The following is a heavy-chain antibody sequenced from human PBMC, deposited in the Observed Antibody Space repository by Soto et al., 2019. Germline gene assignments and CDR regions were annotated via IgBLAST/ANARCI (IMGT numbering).Heavy chain of an antibody. CDR2: IYYSGST. D-gene: IGHD6-13*01. V-gene: IGHV4-59*01. CDR1: GGSISSYY. Sequence: PSETLSLTCTVSGGSISSYYWSWIRQPPGKGLEWIGYIYYSGSTNYNPSLKSRVTISVDTSKNQFSLKLSSVTAADTAVYYCAGGYNSWPPGGAYWGQGTLVTVSS. CDR3: AGGYNSWPPGGAY. J-gene: IGHJ4*02.